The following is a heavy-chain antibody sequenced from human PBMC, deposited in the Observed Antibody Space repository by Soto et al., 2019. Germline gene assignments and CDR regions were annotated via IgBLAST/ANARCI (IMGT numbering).Heavy chain of an antibody. Sequence: QVPLVQSGAEVKKPGASVKVSCKASGYTFTSYGISWVRQAPGQGLEWMGWISAYNGNTNYAQKLQGRVTMTTDTSTSPAYMELRSLRSDDTAVYYCARDGRSGSYLLYYYYGMDVWGQGTTVTVSS. D-gene: IGHD1-26*01. CDR3: ARDGRSGSYLLYYYYGMDV. CDR2: ISAYNGNT. CDR1: GYTFTSYG. J-gene: IGHJ6*02. V-gene: IGHV1-18*04.